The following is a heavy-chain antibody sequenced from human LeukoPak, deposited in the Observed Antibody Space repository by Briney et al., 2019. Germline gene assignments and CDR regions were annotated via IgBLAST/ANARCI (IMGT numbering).Heavy chain of an antibody. CDR2: IYHSGST. J-gene: IGHJ4*02. Sequence: GSLRLSCAASGFTFSIHSMSWVRQPPGKGLEWIGSIYHSGSTYYNPSLKSRVTISVDTSKNQFSLKLSSVTAADTAVYYCARRVEYSKAWDYWGQGTLVTVSS. D-gene: IGHD4-11*01. CDR3: ARRVEYSKAWDY. CDR1: GFTFSIHSM. V-gene: IGHV4-38-2*01.